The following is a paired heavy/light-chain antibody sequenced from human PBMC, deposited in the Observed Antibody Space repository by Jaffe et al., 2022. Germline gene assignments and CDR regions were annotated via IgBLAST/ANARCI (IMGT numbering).Heavy chain of an antibody. CDR1: GDTFKDYY. V-gene: IGHV1-2*06. Sequence: QVQLVQSGAEVRKPGASVKVSCKSSGDTFKDYYIHWVRQAPGQGLEWMGRINPNSGNTNYVQKFQGRVNMTRDTSFTTAYMELSRLTSDDTAFYYCARSFSGFSFGWYFDYWGQGTLVSVSS. CDR3: ARSFSGFSFGWYFDY. J-gene: IGHJ4*02. CDR2: INPNSGNT. D-gene: IGHD5-18*01.
Light chain of an antibody. CDR3: QLYGNSLT. Sequence: DIVLTQSPGTLSLSPGERATLSCRASQTVSNTYLAWYQQRPGLAPRLLIYDNSNRATDIPDRFSGSGSGTDFILTISRLEPEDFAVYYCQLYGNSLTFGGGTKVEIK. CDR1: QTVSNTY. V-gene: IGKV3-20*01. J-gene: IGKJ4*01. CDR2: DNS.